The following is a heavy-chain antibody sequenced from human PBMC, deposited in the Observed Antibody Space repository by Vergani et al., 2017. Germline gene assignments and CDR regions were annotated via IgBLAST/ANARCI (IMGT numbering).Heavy chain of an antibody. Sequence: QVQLQESGPGLVKPSETLSLTCTVSGGSVSSGSYYWSWIRQPPGKGLEWIGYIYYSGSTNYNPSLKSRVTISVDTSKNQFSLKLSSVTAADTAVYYCARESQLGRHYYYYMDVWGKGTTVTVSS. CDR1: GGSVSSGSYY. CDR3: ARESQLGRHYYYYMDV. V-gene: IGHV4-61*01. J-gene: IGHJ6*03. CDR2: IYYSGST. D-gene: IGHD6-6*01.